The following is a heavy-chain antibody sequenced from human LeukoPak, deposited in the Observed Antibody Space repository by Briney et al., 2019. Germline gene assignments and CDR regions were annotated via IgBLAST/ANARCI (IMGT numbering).Heavy chain of an antibody. D-gene: IGHD3-9*01. J-gene: IGHJ4*02. CDR3: ARDFDMGITPGDDFDF. CDR1: GFSFSKYW. Sequence: GGSLRLSCAASGFSFSKYWMHWVRQTPGEGLVWVARIKEDGTYTSYADSVKGRFTISRDNAWNTVFLQMNSLRAEDTAVYYCARDFDMGITPGDDFDFWGQGTLVTVSS. V-gene: IGHV3-74*01. CDR2: IKEDGTYT.